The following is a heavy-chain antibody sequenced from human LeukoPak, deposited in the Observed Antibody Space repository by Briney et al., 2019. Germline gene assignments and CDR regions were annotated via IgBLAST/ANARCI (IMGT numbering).Heavy chain of an antibody. J-gene: IGHJ6*02. Sequence: TGGSLRLSCAASGFTFSSYSMNWVRQAPGKGLEWVANINADGSVEYLVDSVQGRFSISRDNAKDQLYLQMNSLRAEDTAVYYCATYRVSHGMDVWGQGTTVTVSS. CDR2: INADGSVE. CDR1: GFTFSSYS. D-gene: IGHD3-16*02. CDR3: ATYRVSHGMDV. V-gene: IGHV3-7*01.